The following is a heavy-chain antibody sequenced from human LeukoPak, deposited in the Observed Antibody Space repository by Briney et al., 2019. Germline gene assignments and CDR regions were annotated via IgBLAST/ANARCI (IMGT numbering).Heavy chain of an antibody. Sequence: PGGSLRLSCAASGFTFRNYWMHWVRQAPGKGLVWVSRVKGDRSFTDYADSVKGRFTISRDNAKNTLYLQMNSLKDEDTAVYYCARGVSPPDFWGQGTLVTVSS. J-gene: IGHJ4*02. CDR3: ARGVSPPDF. V-gene: IGHV3-74*01. CDR2: VKGDRSFT. CDR1: GFTFRNYW.